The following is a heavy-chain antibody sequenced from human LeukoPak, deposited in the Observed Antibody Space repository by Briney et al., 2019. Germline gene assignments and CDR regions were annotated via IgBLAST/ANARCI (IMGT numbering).Heavy chain of an antibody. J-gene: IGHJ4*02. D-gene: IGHD7-27*01. CDR2: IPYDESNK. CDR1: GFTFSSYG. V-gene: IGHV3-30*02. CDR3: AKRPTGNWGAVDY. Sequence: PGGSLRLSCAASGFTFSSYGMQWVRQATGKGLEWVAFIPYDESNKYYADSVKGRLTISRDNSKNTLYLQLNSLRPEDTAVYYCAKRPTGNWGAVDYWGQGTLVTVSS.